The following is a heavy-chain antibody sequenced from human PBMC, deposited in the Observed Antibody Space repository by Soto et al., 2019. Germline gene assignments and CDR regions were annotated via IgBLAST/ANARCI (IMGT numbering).Heavy chain of an antibody. J-gene: IGHJ4*02. CDR3: TTDDDIRGNYSVRWAD. Sequence: GSLRLSCAASGFTFSDSWMSWVRQAPGKGLEWVARIKSKTDGGTTDYAAPVTGRFTISRDDSKNTLSLQMNSLKTEDTAIYYCTTDDDIRGNYSVRWADWGMGTMVTVYS. V-gene: IGHV3-15*01. CDR1: GFTFSDSW. CDR2: IKSKTDGGTT. D-gene: IGHD3-16*01.